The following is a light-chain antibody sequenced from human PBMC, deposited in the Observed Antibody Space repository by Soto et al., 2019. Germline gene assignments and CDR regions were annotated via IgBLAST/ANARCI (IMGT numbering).Light chain of an antibody. V-gene: IGKV3-15*01. CDR3: QQYDSYSWT. J-gene: IGKJ1*01. CDR2: DAS. CDR1: RGISSN. Sequence: IVMTQSPATLSVSPGERATLSCRASRGISSNLAWYQQKPGQAPRLLIYDASTRATGIPARFSGSGSGTEFTLTISSLQSDDFATYYCQQYDSYSWTFGQGTKVEVK.